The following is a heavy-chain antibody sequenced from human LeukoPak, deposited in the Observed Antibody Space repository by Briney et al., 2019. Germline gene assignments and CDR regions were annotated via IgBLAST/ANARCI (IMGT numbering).Heavy chain of an antibody. J-gene: IGHJ4*02. Sequence: GGSLRLSCAASGFTFSSYAMRWVRQAPGKGLEWVSAICGGGGSTYYADSVKGRFTICRDNSKNTLYLQMNSLRAEDTAVYYSTKYRGIAVFLRNFDYWGQGTLVTVSS. V-gene: IGHV3-23*01. D-gene: IGHD6-19*01. CDR3: TKYRGIAVFLRNFDY. CDR1: GFTFSSYA. CDR2: ICGGGGST.